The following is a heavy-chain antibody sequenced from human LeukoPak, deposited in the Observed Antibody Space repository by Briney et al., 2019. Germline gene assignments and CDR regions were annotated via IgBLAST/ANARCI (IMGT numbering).Heavy chain of an antibody. Sequence: SETLSLTCTVLGGSISSSSYYWGWIRQPPGKGLEWIGRNYYSGSTSYHPSLKSRVTISVDTSKNQFSLKRGSVTAADTAVYYCARRAGSYVRWFDPWGQGTLVTVSS. CDR2: NYYSGST. V-gene: IGHV4-39*01. CDR3: ARRAGSYVRWFDP. D-gene: IGHD1-26*01. CDR1: GGSISSSSYY. J-gene: IGHJ5*02.